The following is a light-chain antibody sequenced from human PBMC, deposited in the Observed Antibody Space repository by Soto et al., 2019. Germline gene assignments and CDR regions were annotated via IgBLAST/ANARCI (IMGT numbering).Light chain of an antibody. CDR2: GAS. CDR3: QQYGSSPPIT. CDR1: QSVSSRY. J-gene: IGKJ5*01. Sequence: EILLTQSPCTLPLSPGERATLSCRASQSVSSRYLAWYQQKPGHAPRLLIYGASSRAAGIPDSFSGSGSGTDFTLTISRLEHEDFAVYYCQQYGSSPPITFGQGTRLEIK. V-gene: IGKV3-20*01.